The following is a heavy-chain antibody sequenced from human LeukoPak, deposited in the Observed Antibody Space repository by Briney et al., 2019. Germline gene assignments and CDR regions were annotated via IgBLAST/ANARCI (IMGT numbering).Heavy chain of an antibody. D-gene: IGHD5-18*01. CDR3: ATRLYSWVDAFDI. V-gene: IGHV3-23*01. CDR2: ISGSGGST. Sequence: GGSLRLSCAASGFTFSSYAMSWVRQAPGKGLEWVSAISGSGGSTYYADSVKGRFTISRDNSKNTLYLQMNSLRAEDTAVYYCATRLYSWVDAFDIWGQGTMVTVSS. CDR1: GFTFSSYA. J-gene: IGHJ3*02.